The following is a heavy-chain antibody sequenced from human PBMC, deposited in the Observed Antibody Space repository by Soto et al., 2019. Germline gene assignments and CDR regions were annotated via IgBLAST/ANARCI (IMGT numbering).Heavy chain of an antibody. J-gene: IGHJ5*02. V-gene: IGHV1-58*01. CDR3: AAEIDDYDDLNH. CDR1: GLTFRKPS. CDR2: VVVGSDNT. Sequence: GAPVKISCKTSGLTFRKPSVRWMRQARGQPLEWIGWVVVGSDNTRYAQNFQDRVTITRDMSTSTSYMELSSLTSEDTAVYFCAAEIDDYDDLNHWGQGTPVTVSS. D-gene: IGHD4-17*01.